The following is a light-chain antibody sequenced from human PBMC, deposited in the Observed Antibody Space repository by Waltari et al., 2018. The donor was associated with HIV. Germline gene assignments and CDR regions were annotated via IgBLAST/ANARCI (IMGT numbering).Light chain of an antibody. CDR1: QSVSNL. Sequence: EIVLTQSPATLSLSPGERATLSCRASQSVSNLLAWYQPQPGQAPRLLIYYASTRASGIPARFSGSGSGTDFTLPISSLEPEDFAVYYCQHRDEWPPGATFGPGAKLEIK. CDR3: QHRDEWPPGAT. J-gene: IGKJ2*01. CDR2: YAS. V-gene: IGKV3-11*01.